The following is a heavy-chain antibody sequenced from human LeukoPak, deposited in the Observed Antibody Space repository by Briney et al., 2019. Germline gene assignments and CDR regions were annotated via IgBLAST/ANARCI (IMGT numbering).Heavy chain of an antibody. Sequence: SVKVSCKASGGTFSSYAISWVRQAPGQGLEWMGRIIPILGIANYAQKFQGRVTITADKSTSTAYMELSGLRSEDTAVYCCARGHYYDSSGYYSGAYYYYYMDVWGKGTTVTVSS. V-gene: IGHV1-69*04. J-gene: IGHJ6*03. CDR3: ARGHYYDSSGYYSGAYYYYYMDV. CDR1: GGTFSSYA. CDR2: IIPILGIA. D-gene: IGHD3-22*01.